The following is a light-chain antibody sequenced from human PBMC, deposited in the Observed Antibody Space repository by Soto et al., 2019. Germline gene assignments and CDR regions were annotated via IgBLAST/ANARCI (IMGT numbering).Light chain of an antibody. V-gene: IGKV3-15*01. CDR2: AAS. CDR1: QSVSSY. Sequence: DIVLTHSPGTLSLSLCERATLSFSASQSVSSYLAWYQQKPGQAPRLLIYAASNRATGVSARFSGSGSGTEFTLTISSLQSEDLTIYYCQYYNNWLATFGGGTKVDIK. J-gene: IGKJ4*01. CDR3: QYYNNWLAT.